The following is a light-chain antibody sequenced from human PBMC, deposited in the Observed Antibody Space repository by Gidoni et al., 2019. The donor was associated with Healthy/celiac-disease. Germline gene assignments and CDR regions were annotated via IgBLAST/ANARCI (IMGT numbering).Light chain of an antibody. CDR2: DAS. CDR1: QDISNY. Sequence: DIQMTQSPSSLSASVGDRVTITCQASQDISNYLHWYQQKPGKAPKLLIYDASTLETGVPSRFSGSGSGTDFTFTISSLQPEDIATYYCQQYDNLPLTFGGXTKVEIK. CDR3: QQYDNLPLT. V-gene: IGKV1-33*01. J-gene: IGKJ4*01.